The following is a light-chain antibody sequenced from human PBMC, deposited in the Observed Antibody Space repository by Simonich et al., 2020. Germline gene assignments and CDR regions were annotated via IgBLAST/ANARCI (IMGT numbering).Light chain of an antibody. J-gene: IGLJ3*02. CDR1: SSDVGGYNP. Sequence: QSALTQPRSVSGSPGQSVTISCTGTSSDVGGYNPVSWYQQHPGKAPKLMIYDVSKRPSGGPERFSGSKSGNTASLTISGLQAEDEADSYCCSYTSSSTLVFGGGTKLTVL. V-gene: IGLV2-11*01. CDR2: DVS. CDR3: CSYTSSSTLV.